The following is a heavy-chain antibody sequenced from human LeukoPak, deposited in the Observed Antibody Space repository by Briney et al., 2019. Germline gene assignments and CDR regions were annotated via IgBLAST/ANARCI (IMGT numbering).Heavy chain of an antibody. CDR3: ARGHTIKSFDY. Sequence: ASVKVSCKASGYTFIGYYMHWVRQAPGQGLEWMGWINPNSGGTNYAQKFQGRVTMTRDTSISTAYMELTRLRSDDTAVYYRARGHTIKSFDYWGQGALVTVSS. J-gene: IGHJ4*02. V-gene: IGHV1-2*02. D-gene: IGHD2-2*01. CDR1: GYTFIGYY. CDR2: INPNSGGT.